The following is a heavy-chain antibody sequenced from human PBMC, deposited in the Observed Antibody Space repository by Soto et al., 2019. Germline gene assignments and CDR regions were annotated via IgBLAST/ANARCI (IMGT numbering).Heavy chain of an antibody. CDR1: GYTFTSYG. D-gene: IGHD2-2*01. CDR3: AAGADLPYCMSTKCYGRENWFDP. CDR2: ISAYNGNT. J-gene: IGHJ5*02. Sequence: GVPVKVSSKASGYTFTSYGISWVRPAPGQGLEGMGWISAYNGNTNYAQKLQGRVTMSTDTSTSTAYMELSSLRSEDSAVYYCAAGADLPYCMSTKCYGRENWFDPWGQGTLVTVSS. V-gene: IGHV1-18*01.